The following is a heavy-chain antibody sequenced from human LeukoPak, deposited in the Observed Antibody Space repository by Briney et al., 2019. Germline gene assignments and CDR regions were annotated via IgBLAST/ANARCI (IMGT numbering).Heavy chain of an antibody. V-gene: IGHV3-23*01. CDR3: AKQSPYDFWSGYLFDY. Sequence: GGSLRLSCAATGFTFSSYAMSWVRQAPGKGLEWVSAISGSGGSTYYADSVKGRFTISRDNSKNTLYLQMNSLRAEDTAVYYCAKQSPYDFWSGYLFDYWGQGTLVTVSS. D-gene: IGHD3-3*01. CDR2: ISGSGGST. CDR1: GFTFSSYA. J-gene: IGHJ4*02.